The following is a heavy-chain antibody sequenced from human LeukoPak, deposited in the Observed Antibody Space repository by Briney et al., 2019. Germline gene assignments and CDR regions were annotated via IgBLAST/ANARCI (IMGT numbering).Heavy chain of an antibody. V-gene: IGHV4-31*03. CDR2: IYYSGST. CDR3: ARDTVDRGDSSGFGPYWYFDL. J-gene: IGHJ2*01. CDR1: GGSISSGGYY. D-gene: IGHD3-22*01. Sequence: SETLSLTCTVSGGSISSGGYYWSWIRQHPGKGLEWIGYIYYSGSTYYNPSLKSRVTISVDTSKNQFSLKLSSVTAADTAVYYCARDTVDRGDSSGFGPYWYFDLWGRGTLVTVSS.